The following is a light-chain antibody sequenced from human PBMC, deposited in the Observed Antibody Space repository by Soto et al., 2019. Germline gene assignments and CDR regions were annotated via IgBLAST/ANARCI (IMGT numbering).Light chain of an antibody. V-gene: IGLV1-40*01. CDR3: QSYDSSLSGYV. J-gene: IGLJ1*01. CDR2: GNS. Sequence: QSVLTQPPSVSGAPGQRVTISCTGSNSNIGAGYGVHWYKQLPGTAPKLVIYGNSNRPSGVPDRFSASKSGTSASLATTGLQAEDEADYYCQSYDSSLSGYVFGTGTKLTVL. CDR1: NSNIGAGYG.